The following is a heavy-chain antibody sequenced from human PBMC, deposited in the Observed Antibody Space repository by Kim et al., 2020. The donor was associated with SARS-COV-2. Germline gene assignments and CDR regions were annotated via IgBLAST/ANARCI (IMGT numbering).Heavy chain of an antibody. CDR2: ISSSGSTI. Sequence: GGSLRLSCVASGFTFSSYGMNWVRQAPEKGLEWVSYISSSGSTIYYADSVKGRFTISRDNAKNSLYLQMDSLRDDDTAVYYCARNPASGFFDSWGQGTLVTVSS. CDR1: GFTFSSYG. J-gene: IGHJ4*02. D-gene: IGHD3-10*01. CDR3: ARNPASGFFDS. V-gene: IGHV3-48*02.